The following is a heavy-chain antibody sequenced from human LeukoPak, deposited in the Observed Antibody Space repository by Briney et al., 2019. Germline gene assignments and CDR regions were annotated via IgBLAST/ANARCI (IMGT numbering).Heavy chain of an antibody. V-gene: IGHV3-30*04. D-gene: IGHD5-24*01. CDR3: AREMATIVYYYYGMDV. Sequence: GGSLRLSCAASGFTFSSYAMHWVRQAPGKGLEWVAVISYDGSNKYYADSVKGRFTISRDNSKNTLYLQMNSLRAEDTAVYYCAREMATIVYYYYGMDVWGQGTTVTVS. CDR1: GFTFSSYA. J-gene: IGHJ6*02. CDR2: ISYDGSNK.